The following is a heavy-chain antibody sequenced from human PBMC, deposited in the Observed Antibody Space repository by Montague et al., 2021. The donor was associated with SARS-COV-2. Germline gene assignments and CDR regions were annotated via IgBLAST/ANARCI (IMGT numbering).Heavy chain of an antibody. D-gene: IGHD1-1*01. CDR3: ARAGSQRFFEF. V-gene: IGHV4-34*01. CDR1: SGSLRNYY. J-gene: IGHJ2*01. CDR2: IRLPGGS. Sequence: SDTLSLTRAVTSGSLRNYYWSWIRQPPGKGLEWIGEIRLPGGSNXNPSLKGRVTISLDTSNNQVSLSLNSVTAADTAVYYCARAGSQRFFEFWGRGTLVTVSS.